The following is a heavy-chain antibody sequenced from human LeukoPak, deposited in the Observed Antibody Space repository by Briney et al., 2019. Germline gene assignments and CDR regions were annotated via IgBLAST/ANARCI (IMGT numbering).Heavy chain of an antibody. Sequence: GASVKVSCKASGGTFSSYAISWVRQAPGQGLEWMGRIIPILGIANYAQKFQGRVTITADESTSTAYMELSSLRSEDTAVYYCARGYGDFRVEGRYFHSWGQGTLVTVSS. J-gene: IGHJ4*02. CDR2: IIPILGIA. CDR3: ARGYGDFRVEGRYFHS. D-gene: IGHD4-17*01. V-gene: IGHV1-69*04. CDR1: GGTFSSYA.